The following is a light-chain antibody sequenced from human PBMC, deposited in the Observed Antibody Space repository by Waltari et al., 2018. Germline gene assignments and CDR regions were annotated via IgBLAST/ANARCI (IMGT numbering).Light chain of an antibody. CDR2: GAS. CDR1: QTIGSSY. J-gene: IGKJ1*01. CDR3: QQYNSSPPMT. Sequence: EIVLTQSPGTLSLSPGDRATLSCRASQTIGSSYLAWYQQKPGQAPRLLIYGASSMATGIPDRFSGSGSGTDFTLTISRLEPEDFAVYYCQQYNSSPPMTFGQGTKVEIK. V-gene: IGKV3-20*01.